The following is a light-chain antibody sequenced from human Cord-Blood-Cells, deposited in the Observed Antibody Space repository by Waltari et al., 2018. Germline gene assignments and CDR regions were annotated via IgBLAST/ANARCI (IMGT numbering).Light chain of an antibody. Sequence: IQLTQYPSSLSASVGDRVTITCGASQGIRSALAWYQQKPGKAPELLIYDASSLESGVPSRISGSGSGTDFTLTISSLQPEDFATYYCQQFNNYPLTFGGGSKVEIK. V-gene: IGKV1D-13*01. CDR1: QGIRSA. J-gene: IGKJ4*01. CDR2: DAS. CDR3: QQFNNYPLT.